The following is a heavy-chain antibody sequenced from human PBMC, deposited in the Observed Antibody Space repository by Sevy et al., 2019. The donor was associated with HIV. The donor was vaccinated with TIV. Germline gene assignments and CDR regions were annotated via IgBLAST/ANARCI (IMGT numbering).Heavy chain of an antibody. CDR3: ARHHCTNGVCYWGDY. J-gene: IGHJ4*02. CDR1: GYPFTSYS. D-gene: IGHD2-8*01. Sequence: ASVKVSCKASGYPFTSYSVTWVRQAPGQGVEWMGWINGFNGYTNYAQNLQGRVTMTRDTSTGTAYMGLRSLRSDDTAVYFCARHHCTNGVCYWGDYSGQRTLVTVSS. CDR2: INGFNGYT. V-gene: IGHV1-18*04.